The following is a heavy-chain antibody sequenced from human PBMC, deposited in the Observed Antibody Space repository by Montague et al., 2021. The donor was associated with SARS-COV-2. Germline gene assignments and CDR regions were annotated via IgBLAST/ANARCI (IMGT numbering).Heavy chain of an antibody. J-gene: IGHJ6*02. D-gene: IGHD4-11*01. V-gene: IGHV4-59*08. CDR1: GGSISSYY. CDR3: AVNSNYYYYYGMDV. Sequence: SGTLSLTCTVSGGSISSYYWSWIRQPPGKGLEWIGYIYYSGSTNYNPSLKSRVTISVDTSKNQFSLKLSSVTAADTAVYYCAVNSNYYYYYGMDVWGQGTTVTVSS. CDR2: IYYSGST.